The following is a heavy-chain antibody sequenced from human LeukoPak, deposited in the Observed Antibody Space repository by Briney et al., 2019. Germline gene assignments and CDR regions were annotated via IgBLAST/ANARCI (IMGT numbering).Heavy chain of an antibody. Sequence: PGGSLRLSCAAPGFTFSSYAMHWVRQAPGKGLEWVAVISYDGSNKYYADSVKGRFTISRDNSKDTLYLQMNSLRAEDTAVYYCASILRPSGAFDIWGQGTMVTVSS. CDR2: ISYDGSNK. V-gene: IGHV3-30-3*01. J-gene: IGHJ3*02. CDR3: ASILRPSGAFDI. D-gene: IGHD1-1*01. CDR1: GFTFSSYA.